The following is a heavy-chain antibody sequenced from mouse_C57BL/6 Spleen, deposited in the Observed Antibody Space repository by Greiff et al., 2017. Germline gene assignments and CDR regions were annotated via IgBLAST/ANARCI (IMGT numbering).Heavy chain of an antibody. D-gene: IGHD1-1*01. Sequence: DVKVVESGGGLVQPGGSLSLSCAASGFTFTDYYMSWVRQPPGKALEWLGFIRNKANGYTTEYSASVKGRFTISRDNSQSILYLQMNALRAEDSATYYCARYPSYYGSSDYYAMDYWGQGTSVTVSS. CDR2: IRNKANGYTT. CDR1: GFTFTDYY. V-gene: IGHV7-3*01. J-gene: IGHJ4*01. CDR3: ARYPSYYGSSDYYAMDY.